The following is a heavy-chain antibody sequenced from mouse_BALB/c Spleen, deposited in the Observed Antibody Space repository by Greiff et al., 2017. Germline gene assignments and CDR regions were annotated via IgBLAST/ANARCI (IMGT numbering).Heavy chain of an antibody. CDR2: IYPYNGGT. V-gene: IGHV1S29*02. Sequence: VQLQQSGPELVKPGASVKISCKASGYTFTDYNMHWVKQSHGKSLEWIGYIYPYNGGTGYNQKFKSKATLTVDNSSSTAYMELRSLTSEDSAVYYCARGGYYAYFDVWGAGTTVTVSS. D-gene: IGHD1-1*02. CDR1: GYTFTDYN. CDR3: ARGGYYAYFDV. J-gene: IGHJ1*01.